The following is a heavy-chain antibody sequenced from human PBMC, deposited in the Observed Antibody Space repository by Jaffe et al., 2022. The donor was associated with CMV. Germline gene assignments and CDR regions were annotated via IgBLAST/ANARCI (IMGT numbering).Heavy chain of an antibody. J-gene: IGHJ4*02. CDR3: ANRPAAAGGGY. V-gene: IGHV3-30*18. CDR2: ISYDGSNK. CDR1: GFTFSSYG. Sequence: QVQLVESGGGVVQPGRSLRLSCAASGFTFSSYGMHWVRQAPGKGLEWVAVISYDGSNKYYADSVKGRFTISRDNSKNTLYLQMNSLRAEDTAVYYCANRPAAAGGGYWGQGTLVTVSS. D-gene: IGHD6-13*01.